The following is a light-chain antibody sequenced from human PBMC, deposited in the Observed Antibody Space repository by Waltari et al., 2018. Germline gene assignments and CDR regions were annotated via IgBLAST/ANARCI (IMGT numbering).Light chain of an antibody. J-gene: IGKJ4*01. CDR2: DSI. Sequence: DIVLTQSQATLSLSPGERPTLSCRASQSITNYLAWYQQKPGLAPRLLIYDSINRATGIPARFSGGGSGTDFTLTITSLEPEDFAFYYCQHRSTWPPTFGGGTNVVL. CDR1: QSITNY. CDR3: QHRSTWPPT. V-gene: IGKV3-11*01.